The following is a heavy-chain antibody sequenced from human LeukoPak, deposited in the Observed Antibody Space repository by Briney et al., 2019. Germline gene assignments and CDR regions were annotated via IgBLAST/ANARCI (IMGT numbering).Heavy chain of an antibody. D-gene: IGHD3-22*01. V-gene: IGHV1-18*01. J-gene: IGHJ4*02. CDR3: ASGYDSSGYHPYYFDY. Sequence: GASVKVSCKASGYTFTSYGISWVRQAPGQGLEWMGWISAYNGNTNYAQKLQCRVTMTTDTSTSTAYMELRSLRSDDTAVYYCASGYDSSGYHPYYFDYWGQGTLVTVSS. CDR1: GYTFTSYG. CDR2: ISAYNGNT.